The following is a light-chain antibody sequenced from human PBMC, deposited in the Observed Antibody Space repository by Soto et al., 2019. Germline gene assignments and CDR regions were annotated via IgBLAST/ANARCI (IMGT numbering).Light chain of an antibody. Sequence: EIVLTQSPGTLSLSPGEEATLSCRASQSVGTNYLAWYQQKPGQAPRLLIYAASNRATGIPDRFSGSGSGTDFTLTISRLEPEDFAVYYCQQYGSSGTFGQGTKVDIK. CDR1: QSVGTNY. CDR3: QQYGSSGT. V-gene: IGKV3-20*01. CDR2: AAS. J-gene: IGKJ1*01.